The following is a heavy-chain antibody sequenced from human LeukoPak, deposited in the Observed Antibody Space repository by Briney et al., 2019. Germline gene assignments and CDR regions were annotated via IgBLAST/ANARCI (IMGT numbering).Heavy chain of an antibody. CDR3: ASIIAGATGLYSMDI. CDR2: IISFFDTT. Sequence: GASVKVSCKVSGSSFNNYAIAWVRQAPVQGFEWMGGIISFFDTTYFAQRFQGRVTISADESSSTVYMELSSLRSEDTPIYYRASIIAGATGLYSMDIWGEGTSVTVSS. J-gene: IGHJ6*03. D-gene: IGHD1-26*01. CDR1: GSSFNNYA. V-gene: IGHV1-69*01.